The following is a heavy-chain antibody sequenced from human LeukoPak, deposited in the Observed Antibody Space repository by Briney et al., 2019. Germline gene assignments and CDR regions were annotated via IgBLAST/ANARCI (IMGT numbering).Heavy chain of an antibody. CDR3: ARVAVCSGGSCYSGWFDP. CDR2: IYHSGST. V-gene: IGHV4-38-2*01. D-gene: IGHD2-15*01. J-gene: IGHJ5*02. CDR1: GYSISSGYY. Sequence: PSETLSLTCAVSGYSISSGYYWGWIRQPPGKGLEWIGSIYHSGSTYYNPSLKSRVTISVGTSKNQFSLKLSSVTAADTAVYYCARVAVCSGGSCYSGWFDPWGQGTLVTVSS.